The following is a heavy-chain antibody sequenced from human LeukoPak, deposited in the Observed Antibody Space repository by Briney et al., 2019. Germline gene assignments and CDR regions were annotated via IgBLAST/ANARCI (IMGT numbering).Heavy chain of an antibody. CDR2: TYSGGST. J-gene: IGHJ4*02. Sequence: PGGSLRLSCAASGFTVSSNYMSWVRQAPGKGLEWVSITYSGGSTYYADSVKGRFTISRDNSKNTLYLQMNSLRAEDTAVYYCARGGEIFCLDYWGQGTLVTVSS. CDR3: ARGGEIFCLDY. V-gene: IGHV3-66*01. D-gene: IGHD3-3*01. CDR1: GFTVSSNY.